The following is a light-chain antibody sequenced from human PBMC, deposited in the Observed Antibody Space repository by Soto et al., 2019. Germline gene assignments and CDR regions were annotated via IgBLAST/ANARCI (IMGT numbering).Light chain of an antibody. CDR1: QYVGTR. CDR2: YTS. Sequence: EIVLTQSPATLSSSPGETATLSCRTSQYVGTRLAWYQHKPGQAPRLLIYYTSNRATGVPARFSGSGSGTDFTLTISSLAPEDLAIYYCHQRQSWPRRFGQGRKVDIK. J-gene: IGKJ1*01. CDR3: HQRQSWPRR. V-gene: IGKV3-11*01.